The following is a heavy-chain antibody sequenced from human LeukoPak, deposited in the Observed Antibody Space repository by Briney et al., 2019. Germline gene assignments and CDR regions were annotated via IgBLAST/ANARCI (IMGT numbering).Heavy chain of an antibody. CDR1: GYTFTGYY. Sequence: VSVKVSHQPSGYTFTGYYMHGVRQAPGQGLEWMGWINPNSGGTNYAQKFQGRVTMTRDTSISTAYMELSRLRSDDTAVYYCAREIVVVPAARTVGNYWGQGALGTLSS. J-gene: IGHJ4*02. CDR3: AREIVVVPAARTVGNY. CDR2: INPNSGGT. V-gene: IGHV1-2*02. D-gene: IGHD2-2*01.